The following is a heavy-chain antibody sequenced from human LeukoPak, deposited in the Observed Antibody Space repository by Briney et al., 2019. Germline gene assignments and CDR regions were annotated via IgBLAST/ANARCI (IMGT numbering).Heavy chain of an antibody. D-gene: IGHD6-6*01. CDR1: GGSISSSSYY. CDR2: IYYSGST. J-gene: IGHJ5*02. Sequence: PSETLSLTCTVSGGSISSSSYYWGWIRQPPGKGLEWIGSIYYSGSTYYNPSLKSRVTISVDTSKNQFSLKLSSVTAADTAVYYCATDSGSYSSPLPWGQGTLVTVSS. V-gene: IGHV4-39*02. CDR3: ATDSGSYSSPLP.